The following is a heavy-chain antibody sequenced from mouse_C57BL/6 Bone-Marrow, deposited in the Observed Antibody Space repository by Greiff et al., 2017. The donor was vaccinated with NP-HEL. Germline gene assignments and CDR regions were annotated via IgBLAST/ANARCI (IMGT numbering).Heavy chain of an antibody. J-gene: IGHJ3*01. Sequence: QVQLKESGAELARPGASVKLSCKASGYTFTSYGISWVKQRTGQGLEWIGEIYPRSGNTYYNEKFKGKATLTADKSSSSAYMELRSLTSEVSAVYFCASGYPGWFAYWGQGTLVTVSA. V-gene: IGHV1-81*01. CDR3: ASGYPGWFAY. CDR1: GYTFTSYG. CDR2: IYPRSGNT. D-gene: IGHD2-14*01.